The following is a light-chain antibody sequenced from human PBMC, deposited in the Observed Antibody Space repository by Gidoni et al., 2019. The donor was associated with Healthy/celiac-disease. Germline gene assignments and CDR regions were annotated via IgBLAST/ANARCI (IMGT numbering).Light chain of an antibody. CDR2: DAS. CDR3: QQRSNWPYT. V-gene: IGKV3-11*01. Sequence: EIVLTQSPATLSLSPGERATLSCRASQSVSSYLAWYQKKPGQAPRLLIYDASNRATGIPARFSCSGSGTDFTLTISSLEPEDFAVYYCQQRSNWPYTFGQGTKLEIK. J-gene: IGKJ2*01. CDR1: QSVSSY.